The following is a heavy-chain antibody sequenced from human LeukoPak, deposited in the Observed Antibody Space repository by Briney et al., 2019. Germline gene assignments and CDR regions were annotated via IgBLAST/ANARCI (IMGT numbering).Heavy chain of an antibody. CDR1: GGSISSYY. V-gene: IGHV4-59*01. CDR2: IYYSGST. CDR3: ARASSSSPYYFDY. J-gene: IGHJ4*02. Sequence: SETLSLTCTVSGGSISSYYWSWTRQPPGKGLEWIGYIYYSGSTNYNPSLKSRVTISLDTSKNHFSLKLTSVTAADTAVYYCARASSSSPYYFDYWGQGTLVTVSS. D-gene: IGHD2-2*01.